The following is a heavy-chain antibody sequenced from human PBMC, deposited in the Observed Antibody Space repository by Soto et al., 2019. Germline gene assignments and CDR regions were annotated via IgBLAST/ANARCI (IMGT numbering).Heavy chain of an antibody. V-gene: IGHV1-8*01. J-gene: IGHJ5*02. CDR1: GYTFTSYD. Sequence: ASVKVSCKASGYTFTSYDIDWVRQTTGQGLEWMGWMNPNSGNTGYAQKFQGRVTMTRNTSISTAYMELSSLRSEDTAVYYCARRGGDYVPSNWFDPWGQGTLVTVSS. CDR3: ARRGGDYVPSNWFDP. D-gene: IGHD4-17*01. CDR2: MNPNSGNT.